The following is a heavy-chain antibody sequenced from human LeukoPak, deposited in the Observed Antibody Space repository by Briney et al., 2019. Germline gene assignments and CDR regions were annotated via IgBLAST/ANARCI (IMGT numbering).Heavy chain of an antibody. D-gene: IGHD4-23*01. V-gene: IGHV3-23*01. Sequence: PGGSLRLSCAASGFTFSNYGLSWVRQAPGKGLEWVSGITGSGGSTYYADSVKGRFTISRDNAKNSLYLQMNSLRAEDTAVYYCARDRVVTTFDYWGQGTLVTVSS. J-gene: IGHJ4*02. CDR3: ARDRVVTTFDY. CDR2: ITGSGGST. CDR1: GFTFSNYG.